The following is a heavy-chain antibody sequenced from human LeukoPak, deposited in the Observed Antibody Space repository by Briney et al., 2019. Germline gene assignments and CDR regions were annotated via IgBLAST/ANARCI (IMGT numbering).Heavy chain of an antibody. CDR1: GGSISSYY. CDR2: IYYSGNT. Sequence: SETLSLTCTVSGGSISSYYWSWIRQPPGKGLEWIGYIYYSGNTNYNPSLKSRVTISVDTSKNQFSLKLSSVTAADTAVYYCARSGWFGELLFDYWGQGTLVTVSS. CDR3: ARSGWFGELLFDY. V-gene: IGHV4-59*01. D-gene: IGHD3-10*01. J-gene: IGHJ4*02.